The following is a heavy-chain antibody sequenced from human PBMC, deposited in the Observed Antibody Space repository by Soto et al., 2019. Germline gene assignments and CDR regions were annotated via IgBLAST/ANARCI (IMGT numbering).Heavy chain of an antibody. CDR3: ASAAREYYYYGMDV. CDR2: ISGSGGST. Sequence: EVQLLESGGGLVQPGGSLRRSCAASGLTFSSYAMSWVRQAPGKGLEWVSAISGSGGSTYYADSVKGRFTISRDNSKNTLYLQMNSLRAEDTAVYYCASAAREYYYYGMDVWGQGTTVTVSS. J-gene: IGHJ6*02. CDR1: GLTFSSYA. V-gene: IGHV3-23*01.